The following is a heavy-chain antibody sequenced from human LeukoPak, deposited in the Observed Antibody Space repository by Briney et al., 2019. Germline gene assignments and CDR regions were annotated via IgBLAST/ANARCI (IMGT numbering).Heavy chain of an antibody. Sequence: SETLSLTCTVSGGSISSRSYYWGWIRQPPGKGLEWIGSIYYSGSTYYNPSLKSRVTISVDTSKNQFSLKLSSVTAADTAVYYCAVKSYGDYEVAGYYYYYYMDVWGKGTTVTVSS. CDR2: IYYSGST. D-gene: IGHD4-17*01. CDR3: AVKSYGDYEVAGYYYYYYMDV. V-gene: IGHV4-39*07. CDR1: GGSISSRSYY. J-gene: IGHJ6*03.